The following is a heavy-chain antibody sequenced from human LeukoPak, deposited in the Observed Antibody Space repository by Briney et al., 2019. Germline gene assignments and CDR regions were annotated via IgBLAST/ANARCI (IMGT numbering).Heavy chain of an antibody. CDR2: IYYSGST. CDR1: GGSISSRSYY. CDR3: ARLDPRWFGEFDFDY. Sequence: TSETLSLTCTVSGGSISSRSYYWGWIRQSPEKGLEWIGSIYYSGSTYYNPSLKSRVSISVDRSKSQFSLKVGSVTAADTAVYYCARLDPRWFGEFDFDYWGQGTLVTVSS. J-gene: IGHJ4*02. D-gene: IGHD3-10*01. V-gene: IGHV4-39*01.